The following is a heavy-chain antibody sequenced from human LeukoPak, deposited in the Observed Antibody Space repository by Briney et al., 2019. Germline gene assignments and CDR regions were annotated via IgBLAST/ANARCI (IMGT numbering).Heavy chain of an antibody. Sequence: GGSLRLSCAASGFTFSYHWMTWVRQAPGKGLEWVANIKNDGAVKNYVDSVKGRFTISRDNAKNSLYLQMNSLRAEDTAVYYCAKDSHSKGDFWGQGVLVTVSS. J-gene: IGHJ4*02. V-gene: IGHV3-7*01. D-gene: IGHD6-13*01. CDR3: AKDSHSKGDF. CDR2: IKNDGAVK. CDR1: GFTFSYHW.